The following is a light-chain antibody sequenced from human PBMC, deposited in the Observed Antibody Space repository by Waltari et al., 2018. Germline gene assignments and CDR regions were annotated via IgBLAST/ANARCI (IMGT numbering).Light chain of an antibody. J-gene: IGKJ4*01. CDR2: GAS. CDR1: QTLSSTD. V-gene: IGKV3-20*01. Sequence: EIVLTQSPGSLSLSPGERATLSCSASQTLSSTDLAWYQQRPGQSPRLLLFGASRRANGIPDRFSGSRSGTDFTLSISRLDPEDFAVYYCQPYDRSPPTFGGGTKVEIK. CDR3: QPYDRSPPT.